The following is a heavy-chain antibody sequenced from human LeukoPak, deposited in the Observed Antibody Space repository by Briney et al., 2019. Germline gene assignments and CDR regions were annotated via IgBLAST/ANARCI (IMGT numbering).Heavy chain of an antibody. D-gene: IGHD3-3*01. CDR1: GYTFTCYY. V-gene: IGHV1-2*02. J-gene: IGHJ6*03. Sequence: GASVKVSCKASGYTFTCYYMHWVRQAPGQGLEWMGWINPNSGCTNYAQKFQGRVTMTRDTSISTAYMELSRLRSDDTAVYYCARVVRFHYYMDVWGKGTTVTVSS. CDR3: ARVVRFHYYMDV. CDR2: INPNSGCT.